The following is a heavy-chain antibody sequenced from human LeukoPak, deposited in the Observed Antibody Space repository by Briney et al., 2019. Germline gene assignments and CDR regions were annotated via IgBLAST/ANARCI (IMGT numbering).Heavy chain of an antibody. Sequence: GGSLRLSCGASGYTFRRSAMHWVRQASGKGVEWVGRLRSKSMNYATAYVASVNGRFTISRDDSKNTAYLQMNSLKTEDTDVYYCTNFTTGYCDSTSCYGYWGQGTLVTVSS. D-gene: IGHD2-2*03. V-gene: IGHV3-73*01. CDR3: TNFTTGYCDSTSCYGY. CDR2: LRSKSMNYAT. J-gene: IGHJ4*02. CDR1: GYTFRRSA.